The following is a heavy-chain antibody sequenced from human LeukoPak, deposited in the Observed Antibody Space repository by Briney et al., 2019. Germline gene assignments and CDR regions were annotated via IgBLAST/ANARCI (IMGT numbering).Heavy chain of an antibody. CDR3: ANLNPDIVVAVDP. J-gene: IGHJ5*02. Sequence: GGPLRLSCAASGFTFSSYAMSWVRQAPGKGLEWVSAITGTGATTYYADSVKGRFTISRDNSKNTLYLQMNSLRAEDTAVYYCANLNPDIVVAVDPWGQGTLVTVSS. CDR2: ITGTGATT. D-gene: IGHD6-19*01. V-gene: IGHV3-23*01. CDR1: GFTFSSYA.